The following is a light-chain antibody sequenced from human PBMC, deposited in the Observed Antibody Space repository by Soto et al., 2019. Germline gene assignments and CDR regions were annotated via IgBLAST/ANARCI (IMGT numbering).Light chain of an antibody. V-gene: IGKV3-15*01. CDR3: QQYNSWPWT. CDR2: DAS. Sequence: EIVLTQSPATLSLSPWERATLSCRASQSVSSYLAWYQQKPGQAPRLLIYDASTRATGIPARFSGSGSGTEFTLTISSLQSVDFAVYSCQQYNSWPWTLGQGTKVDI. CDR1: QSVSSY. J-gene: IGKJ1*01.